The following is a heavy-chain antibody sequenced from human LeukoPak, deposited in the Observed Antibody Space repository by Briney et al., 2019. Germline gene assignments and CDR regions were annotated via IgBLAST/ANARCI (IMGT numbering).Heavy chain of an antibody. CDR3: ARGDDYGEKFDY. V-gene: IGHV3-23*01. CDR1: GFTFSSYA. J-gene: IGHJ4*02. Sequence: PGGSLRLSCAASGFTFSSYAMSWVRQAPGKGLEWVSAISGSGGSTYYADSVKGRFTISRDNSKNTLYLQMNSLRAEDTAVYYCARGDDYGEKFDYWGQGTLVTVSS. CDR2: ISGSGGST. D-gene: IGHD4-17*01.